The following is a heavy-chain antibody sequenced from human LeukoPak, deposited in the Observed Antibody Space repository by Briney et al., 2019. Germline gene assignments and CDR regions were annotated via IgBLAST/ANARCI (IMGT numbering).Heavy chain of an antibody. J-gene: IGHJ5*02. D-gene: IGHD6-19*01. V-gene: IGHV3-7*01. CDR3: ASSGWYSTPNWFDP. CDR1: GFTFSRSW. Sequence: GGSLRLSCAASGFTFSRSWMHWVRQAPGKGLEWVASIKEDGSEKYYVDSVKGRFTISRDNAKNSLYLQMNSLRAEDTAMYYCASSGWYSTPNWFDPWGQGTLVIVSS. CDR2: IKEDGSEK.